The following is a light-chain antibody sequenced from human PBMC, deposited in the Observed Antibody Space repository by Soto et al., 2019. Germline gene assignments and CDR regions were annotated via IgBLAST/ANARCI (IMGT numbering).Light chain of an antibody. V-gene: IGKV4-1*01. CDR1: QSVLYRSNNKKY. CDR3: KQYYSIPLT. Sequence: DIVMTQSRDSLAVSLGERATINCKSSQSVLYRSNNKKYLAWYQQKPGQPPRLLIYWASTRESGVPDRFSGSGSGTDFTLTISSLQAEDVAVYYCKQYYSIPLTFGGGTKVEMK. J-gene: IGKJ4*01. CDR2: WAS.